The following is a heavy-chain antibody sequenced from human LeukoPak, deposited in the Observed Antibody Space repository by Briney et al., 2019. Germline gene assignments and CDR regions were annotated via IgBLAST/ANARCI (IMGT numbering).Heavy chain of an antibody. D-gene: IGHD6-13*01. CDR2: ITSSGSTM. CDR3: AREGKGIAFDY. Sequence: GGSLRLSCAASGFTFSSYEMNWVRQAPGKGLEWVSYITSSGSTMEYADSVKGRSTISRDSAKNSLYLQMNSLRAEDTAVYYCAREGKGIAFDYWGQGTLVTVSS. CDR1: GFTFSSYE. J-gene: IGHJ4*02. V-gene: IGHV3-48*03.